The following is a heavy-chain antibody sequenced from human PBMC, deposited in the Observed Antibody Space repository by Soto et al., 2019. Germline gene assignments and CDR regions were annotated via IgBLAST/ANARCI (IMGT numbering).Heavy chain of an antibody. J-gene: IGHJ6*03. CDR1: GGSISSYY. CDR2: IYYSGST. V-gene: IGHV4-59*01. Sequence: SETLSLTCTVSGGSISSYYWSWIRQPPGKGLEWIGYIYYSGSTNYNPSLKSRVTISVDTSKNQFSLKLSSVTAADTAVYYCARDRRAYYYYMDVWGKGTTVTVSS. CDR3: ARDRRAYYYYMDV.